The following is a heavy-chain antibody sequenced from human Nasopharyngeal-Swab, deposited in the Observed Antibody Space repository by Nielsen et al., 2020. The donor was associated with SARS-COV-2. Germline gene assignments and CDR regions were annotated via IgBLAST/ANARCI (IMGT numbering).Heavy chain of an antibody. V-gene: IGHV1-3*01. D-gene: IGHD3-3*01. CDR3: ARGSGLYYYMDV. J-gene: IGHJ6*03. CDR1: GYTFTSYA. CDR2: INAGNGNT. Sequence: ASVKVSCKASGYTFTSYAMHWVRQAPGQRLEWMGWINAGNGNTKYSQKFQGRVTITRDTSASTAYMELSSLRSEDTAVYYCARGSGLYYYMDVWGKGTTVTVSS.